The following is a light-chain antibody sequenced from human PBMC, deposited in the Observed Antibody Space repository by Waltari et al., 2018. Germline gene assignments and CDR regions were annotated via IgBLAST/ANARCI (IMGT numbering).Light chain of an antibody. CDR2: YQSDSDK. V-gene: IGLV5-39*01. Sequence: QPVLTQPTSLSASPGASARFTCTLRSGVNVASYRISWYQQKPGSLPRYLLRYQSDSDKQRGYGVPSRFSGSKDASTHAGLLLISGLQSEDEADYYCAIWYSGTVVFGGGTKLTVL. CDR3: AIWYSGTVV. J-gene: IGLJ2*01. CDR1: SGVNVASYR.